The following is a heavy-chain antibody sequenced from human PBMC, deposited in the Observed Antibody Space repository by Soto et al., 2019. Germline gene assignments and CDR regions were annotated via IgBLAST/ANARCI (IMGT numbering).Heavy chain of an antibody. D-gene: IGHD6-13*01. CDR2: ISAYNGNT. Sequence: QVQLVQSGAEVKKPGASVKVSCKASGYTFTSYGISWVRQAPGQGLEWMGWISAYNGNTNYAQKLQGRVTMTTDTSTSTAYMELRSLRSDDTAVYYCARSDTAYSSSWTPAYYGMDVWGQGTTVTVSS. J-gene: IGHJ6*02. V-gene: IGHV1-18*04. CDR1: GYTFTSYG. CDR3: ARSDTAYSSSWTPAYYGMDV.